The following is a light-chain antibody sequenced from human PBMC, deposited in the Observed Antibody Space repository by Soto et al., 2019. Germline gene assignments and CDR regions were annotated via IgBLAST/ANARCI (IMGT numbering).Light chain of an antibody. CDR1: SIDVGSYNL. CDR2: EVS. J-gene: IGLJ1*01. Sequence: QSALTQPASVSGSPGQSMTISCTGTSIDVGSYNLVSWYQQHPGKAPKLMIYEVSKRPSGVSNRFSGSKSGNTASLTISGLQAEDEADYYCCSYAGSSTFEVFGTGTKLTVL. CDR3: CSYAGSSTFEV. V-gene: IGLV2-23*02.